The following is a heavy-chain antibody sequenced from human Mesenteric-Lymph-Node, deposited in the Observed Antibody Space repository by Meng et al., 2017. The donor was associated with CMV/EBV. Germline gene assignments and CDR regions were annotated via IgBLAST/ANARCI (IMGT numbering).Heavy chain of an antibody. CDR3: AHSQYYGSGSYYKVVVTGDY. D-gene: IGHD3-10*01. Sequence: TRGVGVGWILQPPGQALEWLALIYWDDDKRYSPSLKSRLTITKDTSKNQVVLTMTNVDPVDTATYYCAHSQYYGSGSYYKVVVTGDYWGQGTLVTVSS. V-gene: IGHV2-5*02. J-gene: IGHJ4*02. CDR2: IYWDDDK. CDR1: TRGVG.